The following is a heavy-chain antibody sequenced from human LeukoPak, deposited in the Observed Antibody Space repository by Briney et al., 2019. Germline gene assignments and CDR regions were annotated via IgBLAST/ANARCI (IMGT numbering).Heavy chain of an antibody. V-gene: IGHV1-69*05. CDR2: IIPIFGTA. J-gene: IGHJ6*03. D-gene: IGHD2-2*01. CDR3: AILGDCSSTSCYHDYYYYMDV. Sequence: ASVKVSCKASGGTFSSYAISWVRQAPGQGLEWMGGIIPIFGTANYAQKFQGRVTITTDESTSTAYMELSSLRSEDTAVYYCAILGDCSSTSCYHDYYYYMDVWGKGTTVTVSS. CDR1: GGTFSSYA.